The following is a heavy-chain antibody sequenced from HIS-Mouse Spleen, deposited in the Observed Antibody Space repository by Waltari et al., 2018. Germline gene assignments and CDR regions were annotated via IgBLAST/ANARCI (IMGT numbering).Heavy chain of an antibody. CDR1: GGSISSSSYY. D-gene: IGHD3-3*01. CDR3: ARAPTGFLEWFDAFDI. CDR2: IYYSGST. V-gene: IGHV4-39*07. Sequence: QLQLQESGPGLVKPSETLSLTCTVSGGSISSSSYYWGWTRQPPGKGLDWIGSIYYSGSTYYNPSLKSRVTISVDTSKNQFSLKLSSVTAADTAVYYCARAPTGFLEWFDAFDIWGQGTMVTVSS. J-gene: IGHJ3*02.